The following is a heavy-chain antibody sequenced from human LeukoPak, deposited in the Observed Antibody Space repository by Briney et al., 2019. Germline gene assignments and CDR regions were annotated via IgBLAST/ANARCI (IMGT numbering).Heavy chain of an antibody. CDR2: LNPNSGAA. CDR1: EDTFGDFY. V-gene: IGHV1-2*02. Sequence: ASVKVSCMSSEDTFGDFYFHWVRQAPGQGPEWMGWLNPNSGAANSAEKFQGRLAMTRDTSTTTVYMELSGLTSADTGVYFCARDNCTRPSCPIVSWFDPWGQGTLVAVSS. CDR3: ARDNCTRPSCPIVSWFDP. J-gene: IGHJ5*02. D-gene: IGHD2-2*01.